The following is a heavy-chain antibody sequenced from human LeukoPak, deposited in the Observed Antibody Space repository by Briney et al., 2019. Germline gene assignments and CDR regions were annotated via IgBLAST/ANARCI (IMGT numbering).Heavy chain of an antibody. CDR3: ARESGDGYYYYYYMDV. CDR1: GGSISSYY. Sequence: SETLSLTCTVSGGSISSYYWSWIRQPPGKGLEWIGYIYYSGSTNYNPSLKSRVTISVDTSKNQFSLKLSSVTAADTAVYYRARESGDGYYYYYYMDVWGKGTTVTVSS. V-gene: IGHV4-59*01. D-gene: IGHD7-27*01. J-gene: IGHJ6*03. CDR2: IYYSGST.